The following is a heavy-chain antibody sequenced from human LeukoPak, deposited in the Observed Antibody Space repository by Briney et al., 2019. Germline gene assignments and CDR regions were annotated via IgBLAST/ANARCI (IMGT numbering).Heavy chain of an antibody. CDR2: IIPMFGTT. Sequence: SVNVSCMASGGSFNDYGVSWVRPAPGRGVEWMGRIIPMFGTTIYEEKFHDRGTISADNTTNTAYVEVSRLNSDDTAIFYCATDLQSDFWTGYYWDSWGQGTLVTVSS. CDR3: ATDLQSDFWTGYYWDS. V-gene: IGHV1-69*06. D-gene: IGHD3/OR15-3a*01. J-gene: IGHJ4*02. CDR1: GGSFNDYG.